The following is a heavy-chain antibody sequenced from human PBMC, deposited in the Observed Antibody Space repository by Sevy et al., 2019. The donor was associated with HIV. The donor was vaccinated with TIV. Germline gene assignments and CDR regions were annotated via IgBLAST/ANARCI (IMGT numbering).Heavy chain of an antibody. Sequence: GGSLRLSCTGSGFTFGDYAMSWFRQAPGMGLEWVGFIRSKDYGGATEYAASVKGRFTISRDDSKSIPDLQMNSLKTEETAVYYCTRGYSYDSSGYSDYWGQGTLVTVSS. CDR2: IRSKDYGGAT. D-gene: IGHD3-22*01. J-gene: IGHJ4*02. V-gene: IGHV3-49*03. CDR1: GFTFGDYA. CDR3: TRGYSYDSSGYSDY.